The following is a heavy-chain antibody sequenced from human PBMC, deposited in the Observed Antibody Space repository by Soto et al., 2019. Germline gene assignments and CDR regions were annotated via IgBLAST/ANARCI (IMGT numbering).Heavy chain of an antibody. CDR2: INHSGST. Sequence: PSETLSLTCAAYGGSFSGYYWSWIRQPPGKGLEWIGEINHSGSTNYNPSLKSRVTISVDTSKNQFSLKLSSVTAADTAVYYCARMMVWFGEHAFDIWGQGTMVTVSS. CDR1: GGSFSGYY. J-gene: IGHJ3*02. V-gene: IGHV4-34*01. CDR3: ARMMVWFGEHAFDI. D-gene: IGHD3-10*01.